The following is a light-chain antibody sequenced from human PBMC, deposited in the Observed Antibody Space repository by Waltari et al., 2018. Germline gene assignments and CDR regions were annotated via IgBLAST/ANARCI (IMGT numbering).Light chain of an antibody. CDR1: SSDVGHYNL. V-gene: IGLV2-23*01. J-gene: IGLJ1*01. Sequence: QSALTQPASVSGSPGQSITIPCPGTSSDVGHYNLVSWYQQHPGKAPKLMIYEASQRPSGVSNRFSGSKSGNTASLTISGLQPEDETDYYCCSYAGHSTYVFGTGTKVTVL. CDR3: CSYAGHSTYV. CDR2: EAS.